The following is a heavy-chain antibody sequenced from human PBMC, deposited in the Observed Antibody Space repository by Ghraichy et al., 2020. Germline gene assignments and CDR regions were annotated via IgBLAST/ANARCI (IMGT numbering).Heavy chain of an antibody. CDR3: ARDFGSGTPDDGHYRLHAFDI. J-gene: IGHJ3*02. CDR1: GFTFSNYG. Sequence: GGSLRLSCAASGFTFSNYGMHWVRQAPGKGLEWVAIIWSDGGNKYYADSVRGRFTISRDNSKNTLYLQMNSLRAEDTAVYYCARDFGSGTPDDGHYRLHAFDIWGQGTMVTVSS. V-gene: IGHV3-33*01. CDR2: IWSDGGNK. D-gene: IGHD5-12*01.